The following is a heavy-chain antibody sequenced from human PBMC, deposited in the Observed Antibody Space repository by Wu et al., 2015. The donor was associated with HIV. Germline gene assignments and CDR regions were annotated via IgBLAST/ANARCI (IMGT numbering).Heavy chain of an antibody. CDR3: ARKRDVVVLPAAQGAFDI. CDR2: IIPIFRSA. CDR1: GGTFNNFA. Sequence: QVQLVQSGAEVKKPRSSVKVSCKASGGTFNNFAISWVRQAPGQGLEWMGGIIPIFRSANYAQKFQGRVTITADESTSTTYMELSDLKSEDTALYYCARKRDVVVLPAAQGAFDIWGPRDN. D-gene: IGHD2-2*01. J-gene: IGHJ3*02. V-gene: IGHV1-69*12.